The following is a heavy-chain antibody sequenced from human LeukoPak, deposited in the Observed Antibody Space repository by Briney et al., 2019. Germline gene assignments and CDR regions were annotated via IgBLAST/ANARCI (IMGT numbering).Heavy chain of an antibody. D-gene: IGHD3-22*01. J-gene: IGHJ4*02. Sequence: ASVKVSCKASGYTFTGFHMHWVRQAPGQGLEWMGIINPSGGSTSYAQKFQGRVTMTRDTSTSTVYMELSSLRSEDTAVYYCARVARRGNAYYYDSSGLPHWGQGTLVTVSS. CDR1: GYTFTGFH. CDR2: INPSGGST. V-gene: IGHV1-46*01. CDR3: ARVARRGNAYYYDSSGLPH.